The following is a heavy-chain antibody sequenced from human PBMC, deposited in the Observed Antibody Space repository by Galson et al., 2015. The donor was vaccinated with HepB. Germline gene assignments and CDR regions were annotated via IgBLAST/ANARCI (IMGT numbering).Heavy chain of an antibody. CDR3: ACVVLRFLEWSDDNWFDP. CDR2: IYHSGST. J-gene: IGHJ5*02. Sequence: TLSLTCAVSGGSISSGGYSWSWIRQPPGKGLEWIGYIYHSGSTYYNPSLKSRVTISVDRSKNQFSLKLSSVTAADTAVYYCACVVLRFLEWSDDNWFDPWGQGTLVTVSS. V-gene: IGHV4-30-2*01. D-gene: IGHD3-3*01. CDR1: GGSISSGGYS.